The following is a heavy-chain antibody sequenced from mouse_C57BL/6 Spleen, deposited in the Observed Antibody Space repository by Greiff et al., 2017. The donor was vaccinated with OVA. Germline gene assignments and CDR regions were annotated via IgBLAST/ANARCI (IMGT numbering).Heavy chain of an antibody. CDR2: ILPGSGST. Sequence: QVQLKESGAELMKPGASVKLSCKATGYTFTGYWIEWVKQRPGHGLEWIGEILPGSGSTNYNEKFKGKATFTADTSSNTAYMQLSSRTTEDSAIYYGARAQTAQAAYYFDYWGQGTTLTVSS. CDR1: GYTFTGYW. D-gene: IGHD3-2*02. V-gene: IGHV1-9*01. J-gene: IGHJ2*01. CDR3: ARAQTAQAAYYFDY.